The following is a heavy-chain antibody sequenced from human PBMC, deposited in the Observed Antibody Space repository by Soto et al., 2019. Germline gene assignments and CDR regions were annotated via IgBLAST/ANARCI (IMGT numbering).Heavy chain of an antibody. CDR1: GHLFNNHW. D-gene: IGHD3-10*01. CDR3: ARGYFDSGHGYDL. J-gene: IGHJ5*02. Sequence: GESLKISCKGPGHLFNNHWIGWVRQAPGKGLEWMGLIFTRDSETKTSPSFQGHVSFSVDNSINTVYLQWTSLKTTDTGIYFCARGYFDSGHGYDLWGQGTLVTVSS. CDR2: IFTRDSET. V-gene: IGHV5-51*01.